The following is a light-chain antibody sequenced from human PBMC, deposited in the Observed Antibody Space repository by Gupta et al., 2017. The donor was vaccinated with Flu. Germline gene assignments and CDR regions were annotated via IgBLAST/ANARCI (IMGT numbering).Light chain of an antibody. CDR2: DDS. J-gene: IGLJ3*02. V-gene: IGLV3-21*02. CDR1: NIGTKA. CDR3: QVWDSSSDHWV. Sequence: SSVLTQPPSVSVAPGQTARITCGGDNIGTKAVHWYQQKPGQAPVLVVYDDSNRPSGIPERFSGSNSGNTATLTISRVEAGDEADYYCQVWDSSSDHWVFGGGTKLTVL.